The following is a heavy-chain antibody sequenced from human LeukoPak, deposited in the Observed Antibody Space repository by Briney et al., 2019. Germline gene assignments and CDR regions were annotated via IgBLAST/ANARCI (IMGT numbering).Heavy chain of an antibody. CDR1: GGTFSSYA. CDR3: ARTHYDSSGYYYVGLVY. D-gene: IGHD3-22*01. J-gene: IGHJ4*02. CDR2: IIPIFGTA. Sequence: SVKVSCKASGGTFSSYAISWVRQAPGQGLEWMGGIIPIFGTANYAQKFQGRVTITADKSTSTAYMELSSLRSEDTAVYYCARTHYDSSGYYYVGLVYWGQGTLVTVSS. V-gene: IGHV1-69*06.